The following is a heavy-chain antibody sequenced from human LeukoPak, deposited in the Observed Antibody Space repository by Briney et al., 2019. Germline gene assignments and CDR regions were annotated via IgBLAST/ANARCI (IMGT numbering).Heavy chain of an antibody. CDR1: GGTFSSHA. CDR3: ARGKSGYDYGLDG. Sequence: SVKVSCKASGGTFSSHAISWVRQAPGQGLEWVGGIIPVFGTTNYAQKFQGRVTVTTDESTSTGYMELRSLRSDDTAVYCCARGKSGYDYGLDGWGQGTPVTVSS. V-gene: IGHV1-69*05. CDR2: IIPVFGTT. D-gene: IGHD5-12*01. J-gene: IGHJ4*02.